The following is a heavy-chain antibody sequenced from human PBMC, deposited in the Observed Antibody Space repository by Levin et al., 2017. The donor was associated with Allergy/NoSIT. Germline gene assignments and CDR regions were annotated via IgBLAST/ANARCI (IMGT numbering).Heavy chain of an antibody. CDR1: GFTFSSYA. J-gene: IGHJ6*02. CDR2: ISYDGSNK. Sequence: PGGSLRLSCAASGFTFSSYAMHWVRQAPGKGLEWVAVISYDGSNKYYADSVKGRFTISRDNSKNTLYLQMNSLRAEDTAVYYCCGGYLIAALYGMDVWGQGTTVTVSS. V-gene: IGHV3-30-3*01. D-gene: IGHD2-21*01. CDR3: CGGYLIAALYGMDV.